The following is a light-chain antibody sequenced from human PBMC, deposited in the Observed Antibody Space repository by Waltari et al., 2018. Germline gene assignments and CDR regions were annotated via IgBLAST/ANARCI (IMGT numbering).Light chain of an antibody. V-gene: IGKV1-9*01. Sequence: DIQLTQSSSFLSASVGDRVTITCRASQGLTSYFAWYQQKPGKAPKLLIYDISTLQSGVPSRFSGSGSGTEFTLTISSLQPEDFAFYYCQQYNNWPLTFGGGTKVEIK. J-gene: IGKJ4*01. CDR2: DIS. CDR3: QQYNNWPLT. CDR1: QGLTSY.